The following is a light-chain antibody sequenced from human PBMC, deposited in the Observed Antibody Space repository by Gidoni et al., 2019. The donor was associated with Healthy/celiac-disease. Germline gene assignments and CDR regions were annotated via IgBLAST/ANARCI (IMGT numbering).Light chain of an antibody. CDR2: AAS. V-gene: IGKV1-9*01. Sequence: IQFTQSPSSLSASVGDRVTITCRASQGISSYLAWYQQKPGKDPKLLIYAASTLQSGVPSRFSGSGSGTDFTLTISSLQPEDFATYYCQQLNSYPRTFGQGTKVEIK. CDR1: QGISSY. CDR3: QQLNSYPRT. J-gene: IGKJ1*01.